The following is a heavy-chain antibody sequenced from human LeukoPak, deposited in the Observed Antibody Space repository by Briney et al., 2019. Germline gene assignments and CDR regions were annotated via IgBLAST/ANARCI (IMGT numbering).Heavy chain of an antibody. Sequence: GSLRLSCAASGFTFSSCWMSWVRQAPGKGLEWVANMKQDGSEKYYVDSVKGRFSISRDNAKNSLYLQMNSLRAEDTATYYCARVGRWQQVAHWYFDLWGRGTLVTVSS. CDR2: MKQDGSEK. D-gene: IGHD6-13*01. CDR1: GFTFSSCW. CDR3: ARVGRWQQVAHWYFDL. J-gene: IGHJ2*01. V-gene: IGHV3-7*01.